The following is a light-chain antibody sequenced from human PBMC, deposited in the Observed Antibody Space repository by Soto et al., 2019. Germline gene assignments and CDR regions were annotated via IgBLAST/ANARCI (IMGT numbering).Light chain of an antibody. V-gene: IGKV3-20*01. CDR1: QSVSSSY. CDR2: GAS. J-gene: IGKJ2*01. Sequence: EMVLTQSPGTLSLSPGERATLSCRSSQSVSSSYLAWDQQKPGQAPRLLIYGASSRAAGPPDRFSGSRSGTDFTLTISRLEPEDFAVYYCQLYGSSPPYTFGQGTKLEIK. CDR3: QLYGSSPPYT.